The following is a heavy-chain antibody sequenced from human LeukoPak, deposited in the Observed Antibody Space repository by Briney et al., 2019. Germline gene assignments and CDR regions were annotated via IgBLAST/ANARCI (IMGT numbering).Heavy chain of an antibody. Sequence: GGSLRLSCAASGFTFSSYAMSWVRQAPGKGVEWVSSISSSSSYIYYADSVKGRFTISRDNAKNSLYLQMNSLRAEDTAVYYCARDVNSGSYYDPFDYWGQGTLVTASS. V-gene: IGHV3-21*01. CDR3: ARDVNSGSYYDPFDY. CDR2: ISSSSSYI. J-gene: IGHJ4*02. D-gene: IGHD1-26*01. CDR1: GFTFSSYA.